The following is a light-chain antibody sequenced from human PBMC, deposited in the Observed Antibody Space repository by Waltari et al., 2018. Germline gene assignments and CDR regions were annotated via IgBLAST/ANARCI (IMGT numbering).Light chain of an antibody. CDR1: ALPKQY. CDR2: KDS. CDR3: QSADSSGTYVV. J-gene: IGLJ2*01. V-gene: IGLV3-25*03. Sequence: SYELTQPPSVSVSPGQTARITCSGDALPKQYAYWYQQKPGQAPVLVLYKDSERPSGIPERCSGSSSGTTVTLTISGVQAEDEADYYCQSADSSGTYVVFGGGTKLTVL.